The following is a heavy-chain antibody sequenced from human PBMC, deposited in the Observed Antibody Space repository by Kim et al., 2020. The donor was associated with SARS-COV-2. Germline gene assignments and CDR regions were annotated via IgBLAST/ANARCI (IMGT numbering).Heavy chain of an antibody. V-gene: IGHV4-31*03. Sequence: SETLSLTCTVSGGSIGRGGYYWNWVRQQPGKGLEWVGNIYDNGRINFNPSLKSRLTISPGTSANQFSLNLKSVTAADTAVYFCARVSAAFGAYDYWGQGTLVTVSS. CDR3: ARVSAAFGAYDY. D-gene: IGHD4-17*01. CDR2: IYDNGRI. CDR1: GGSIGRGGYY. J-gene: IGHJ4*02.